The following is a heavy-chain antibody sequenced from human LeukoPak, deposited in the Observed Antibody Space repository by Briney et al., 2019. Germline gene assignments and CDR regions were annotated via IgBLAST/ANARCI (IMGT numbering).Heavy chain of an antibody. CDR3: ARLRWLQFRYFDY. Sequence: TSETLSLTCTVSGGSISSYYWSWIRQPPGKGLEWIGYIYYSGSTNYNPSLKSRVTISVDTSKNQFSLKLSSVTAADTAVYYCARLRWLQFRYFDYWGQGTLVTVSS. V-gene: IGHV4-59*12. D-gene: IGHD5-12*01. CDR2: IYYSGST. CDR1: GGSISSYY. J-gene: IGHJ4*02.